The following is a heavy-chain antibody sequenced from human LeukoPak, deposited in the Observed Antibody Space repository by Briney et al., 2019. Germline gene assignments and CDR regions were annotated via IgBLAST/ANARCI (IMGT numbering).Heavy chain of an antibody. J-gene: IGHJ2*01. D-gene: IGHD3-16*01. CDR2: INPNSGGT. V-gene: IGHV1-2*02. CDR3: ARRFGSRNWYFDL. Sequence: ASVKVSCKASGYTFTGYYMHWVRQAPGQGLEWMGWINPNSGGTNCAQKFQGRVTMTRDTSISTAYMELSRLRSDDTAVYYCARRFGSRNWYFDLWGRGTLVTVSS. CDR1: GYTFTGYY.